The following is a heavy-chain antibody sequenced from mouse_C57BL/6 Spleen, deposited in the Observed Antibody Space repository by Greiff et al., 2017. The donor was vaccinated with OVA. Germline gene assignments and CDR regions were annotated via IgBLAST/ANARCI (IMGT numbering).Heavy chain of an antibody. CDR3: TTRDWDADYAMDY. J-gene: IGHJ4*01. Sequence: VQLKQSGAELVRPGASVKLSCTASGFNIKDYYMHWVKQRPEQGLEWIGRIDPEDGDTEYAPKFQGKATMTADTSSNTAYLQLSSLTSEDTAVYYCTTRDWDADYAMDYWGQGTSVTVSS. D-gene: IGHD4-1*01. CDR1: GFNIKDYY. V-gene: IGHV14-1*01. CDR2: IDPEDGDT.